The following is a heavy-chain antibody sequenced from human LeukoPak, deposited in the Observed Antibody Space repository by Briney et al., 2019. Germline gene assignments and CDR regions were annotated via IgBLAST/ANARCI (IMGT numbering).Heavy chain of an antibody. D-gene: IGHD4-23*01. CDR1: GGTFSSYA. CDR2: IIPILGIA. J-gene: IGHJ4*02. CDR3: ARGLVVTPVRPFDY. Sequence: SVKVSCKASGGTFSSYAISWVRQAPGQGLEWMGRIIPILGIANYAQKFQGRVTITADKSTSTAYMELSSLRSEDTAVYYCARGLVVTPVRPFDYWGQGTLVTVSS. V-gene: IGHV1-69*04.